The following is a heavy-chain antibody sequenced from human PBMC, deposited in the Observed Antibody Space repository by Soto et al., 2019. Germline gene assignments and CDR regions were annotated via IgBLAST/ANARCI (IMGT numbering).Heavy chain of an antibody. J-gene: IGHJ6*02. D-gene: IGHD5-18*01. Sequence: GGSLRLSCAASGFTFSSYAMSWVRQAPGKGLEWVSVISGSGDSTYYADSVRGRVTITRDTSASTAYMELSSLRSEDTAVYYCARSAMVTSHYYYYGMDVWGQGTTVTVSS. CDR3: ARSAMVTSHYYYYGMDV. CDR1: GFTFSSYA. V-gene: IGHV3-23*01. CDR2: ISGSGDST.